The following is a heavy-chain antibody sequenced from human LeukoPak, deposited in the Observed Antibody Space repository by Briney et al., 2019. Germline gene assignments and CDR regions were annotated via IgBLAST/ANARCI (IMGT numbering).Heavy chain of an antibody. Sequence: GASVKASCKASGYSFTSYYMHWVRQATGQGREWMGLINPSGSSTTYAQGFQGRVTMTRDISMSTDYMELTSLTSDDTAMYYCARDNSVGETAWWFDPWGQGTLVTVSS. D-gene: IGHD1-26*01. CDR2: INPSGSST. CDR1: GYSFTSYY. J-gene: IGHJ5*02. CDR3: ARDNSVGETAWWFDP. V-gene: IGHV1-46*01.